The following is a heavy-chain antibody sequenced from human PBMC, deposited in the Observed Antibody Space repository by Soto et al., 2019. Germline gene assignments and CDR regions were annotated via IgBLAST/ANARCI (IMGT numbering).Heavy chain of an antibody. CDR3: AKGGVERYYDSSGSF. Sequence: GGSLRLSCAASGFTFSSYAMSWVRQAPGKGLEWVSAISGSGGSTYYADSVKGRFTISSDNSKNTLYLQMNSLRAEDTAVYYCAKGGVERYYDSSGSFWGQGTMVTVSS. CDR2: ISGSGGST. CDR1: GFTFSSYA. D-gene: IGHD3-22*01. J-gene: IGHJ3*01. V-gene: IGHV3-23*01.